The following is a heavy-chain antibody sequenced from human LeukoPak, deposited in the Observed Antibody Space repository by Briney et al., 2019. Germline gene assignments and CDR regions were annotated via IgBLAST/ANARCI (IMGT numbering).Heavy chain of an antibody. CDR3: TTATYGDYSGY. J-gene: IGHJ4*02. CDR1: GFTFSSYA. Sequence: GRSLRLSCAASGFTFSSYAMHWVRQAPGKGLEWVAVISYDGSNKYYADSVKGRFTISRDNSKNTLYLQMNSLKTEDTAVYYCTTATYGDYSGYWGQGTLVTVSS. V-gene: IGHV3-30*04. CDR2: ISYDGSNK. D-gene: IGHD4-17*01.